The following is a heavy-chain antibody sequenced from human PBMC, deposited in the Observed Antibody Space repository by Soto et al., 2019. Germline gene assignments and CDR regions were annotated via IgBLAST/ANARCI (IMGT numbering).Heavy chain of an antibody. J-gene: IGHJ4*02. V-gene: IGHV3-11*06. D-gene: IGHD1-1*01. CDR2: SSNSGSFT. CDR3: VRSGDNYNLLDY. Sequence: GGSLRLSCAASGFTFSDRYMSWIRQAPGKGLEWIGYSSNSGSFTRYADSVKGRFSISRDNAKNSLYLQINSLRGDDTAIYYCVRSGDNYNLLDYWGQGTPVTVSS. CDR1: GFTFSDRY.